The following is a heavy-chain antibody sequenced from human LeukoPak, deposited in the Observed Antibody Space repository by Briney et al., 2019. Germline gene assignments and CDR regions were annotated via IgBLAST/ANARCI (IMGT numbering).Heavy chain of an antibody. CDR1: GFTFDDYG. J-gene: IGHJ4*02. Sequence: GGSLRLSCSASGFTFDDYGMSWVRQAPGKGLEWVSGINWNGGSTGYADSVKGRFTISRDNAKNSLYLQMNSLRAEDTALYYCAKDPYDYVWGSSDFDYWGQGTLVTVSS. CDR2: INWNGGST. CDR3: AKDPYDYVWGSSDFDY. V-gene: IGHV3-20*04. D-gene: IGHD3-16*01.